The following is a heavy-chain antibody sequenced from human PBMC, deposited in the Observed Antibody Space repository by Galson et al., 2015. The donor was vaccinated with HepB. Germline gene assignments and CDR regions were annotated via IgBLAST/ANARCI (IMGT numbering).Heavy chain of an antibody. V-gene: IGHV4-34*01. CDR2: INHSGST. Sequence: ETLSLTCAVYGGSFSGYYWSWIRQPPGKGLEWIGEINHSGSTNYNPSLKSRVTISVDTSKNQFSLKLRSVTAADTAVYYCARSPMGPPRVAGRYWYFDLWGRGTLVTVSS. D-gene: IGHD6-19*01. J-gene: IGHJ2*01. CDR1: GGSFSGYY. CDR3: ARSPMGPPRVAGRYWYFDL.